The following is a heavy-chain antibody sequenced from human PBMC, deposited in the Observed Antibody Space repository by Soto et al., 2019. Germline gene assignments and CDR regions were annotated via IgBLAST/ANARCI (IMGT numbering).Heavy chain of an antibody. J-gene: IGHJ4*02. V-gene: IGHV1-18*01. CDR2: ISAYNGNT. Sequence: QVQLVQSGAEVKKPGASVKVSCKASGYTLTSDGITWVRQAPGQGLEWMGWISAYNGNTNYAEKLQGRVTMTTDTPTTIAYLGLRSLRSDDTAVYYCARDAPTVAAQDDYWGQGALVTVSS. CDR1: GYTLTSDG. CDR3: ARDAPTVAAQDDY. D-gene: IGHD6-13*01.